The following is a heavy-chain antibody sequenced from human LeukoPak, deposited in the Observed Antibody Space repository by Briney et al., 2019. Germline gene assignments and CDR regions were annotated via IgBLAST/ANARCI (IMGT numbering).Heavy chain of an antibody. J-gene: IGHJ3*02. Sequence: ASVKVSCKASGYTFTSYGISWVRQAPGQGLEWMGWISTYNGNTNYAQKFQGRVTMTRNTSISTAYMELSSLRSEDTAVYYCARASYGGNPGDAFDIWGQGTMVTVSS. V-gene: IGHV1-18*01. CDR1: GYTFTSYG. D-gene: IGHD4-23*01. CDR2: ISTYNGNT. CDR3: ARASYGGNPGDAFDI.